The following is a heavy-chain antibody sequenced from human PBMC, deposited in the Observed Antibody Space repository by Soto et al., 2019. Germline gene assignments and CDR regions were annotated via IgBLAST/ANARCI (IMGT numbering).Heavy chain of an antibody. J-gene: IGHJ4*02. CDR1: GGTFSSYA. CDR3: ARAPKDGGYDDYFDY. D-gene: IGHD5-12*01. V-gene: IGHV1-69*01. CDR2: IIPIFGTA. Sequence: QVQLVQSGAEVKKPGSSVKVSCKASGGTFSSYAISWVRQAPGQGLEWMGGIIPIFGTAIYAQKFQGRVTITADESTSTDDMELSSLRCEDTAVYYCARAPKDGGYDDYFDYWGQGTLVTVSS.